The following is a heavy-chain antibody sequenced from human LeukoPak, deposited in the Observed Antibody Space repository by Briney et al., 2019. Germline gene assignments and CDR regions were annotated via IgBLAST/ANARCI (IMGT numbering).Heavy chain of an antibody. Sequence: ASVKVSCKASGYTFTRYDVNWVRQATGQGLEWMGFMNPNSGNTGYAQKFQGRVSITRNTSINTAYMELSRLRSDDTAVYYCARAGYVYWGQGTLVTVSS. CDR1: GYTFTRYD. CDR2: MNPNSGNT. V-gene: IGHV1-8*03. D-gene: IGHD5-12*01. CDR3: ARAGYVY. J-gene: IGHJ4*02.